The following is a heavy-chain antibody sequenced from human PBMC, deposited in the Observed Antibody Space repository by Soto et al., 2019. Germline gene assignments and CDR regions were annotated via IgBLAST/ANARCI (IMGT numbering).Heavy chain of an antibody. J-gene: IGHJ4*02. CDR2: ISNDGDNR. CDR3: TKEMVPDSFPHPMVRGVPSDY. CDR1: GFIFSSHG. V-gene: IGHV3-30*18. D-gene: IGHD3-10*01. Sequence: GGSPRLSCAASGFIFSSHGMHWVRQAPGKGLEWVAVISNDGDNRFYADSVTGRFTISRDNSRNTLYLHMITLRPEDTAVYYCTKEMVPDSFPHPMVRGVPSDYWGPGTLVTVSS.